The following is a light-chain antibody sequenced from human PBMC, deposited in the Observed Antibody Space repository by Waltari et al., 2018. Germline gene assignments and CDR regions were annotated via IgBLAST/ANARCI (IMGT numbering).Light chain of an antibody. Sequence: QSALTQPASVSGSPGQSVTISCTGPSSDVGGYNYVSWYQHHPGKAPKLMIYDVSNRPSGVSNRFSGSKSANTASLTISGLQAEDEADYYCSSYTSSRTRVFGGGTKLTVL. J-gene: IGLJ3*02. CDR2: DVS. CDR1: SSDVGGYNY. CDR3: SSYTSSRTRV. V-gene: IGLV2-14*03.